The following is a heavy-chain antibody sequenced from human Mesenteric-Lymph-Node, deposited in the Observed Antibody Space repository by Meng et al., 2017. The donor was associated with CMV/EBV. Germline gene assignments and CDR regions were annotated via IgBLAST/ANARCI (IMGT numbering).Heavy chain of an antibody. Sequence: GESLKISCAASGFTFSSYSMNWVRQAPGKGLEWVSFISASSSDIYYADSVKGRFTISRDNAKNSLYLQMNSLRAEDTAVYYCAREKGRPGSYYQNPYGMDVWGQGTTVTVSS. D-gene: IGHD3-10*01. CDR2: ISASSSDI. J-gene: IGHJ6*02. CDR3: AREKGRPGSYYQNPYGMDV. V-gene: IGHV3-21*01. CDR1: GFTFSSYS.